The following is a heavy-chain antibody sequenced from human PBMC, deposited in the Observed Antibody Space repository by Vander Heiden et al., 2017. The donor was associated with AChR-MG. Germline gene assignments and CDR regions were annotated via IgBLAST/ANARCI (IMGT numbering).Heavy chain of an antibody. CDR3: ARDPSKYSSSWLFDY. CDR1: GFTFSSYA. CDR2: ISYDGSNK. V-gene: IGHV3-30-3*01. Sequence: QVQLVESGGGGVQPGRSLRLSCAASGFTFSSYAMHWVRQAPGKGLEWVAVISYDGSNKYYADSVKGRFTISRDNSKNTLYLQMNSLRAEDTAVYYCARDPSKYSSSWLFDYWGQGTLVTVSS. D-gene: IGHD6-13*01. J-gene: IGHJ4*02.